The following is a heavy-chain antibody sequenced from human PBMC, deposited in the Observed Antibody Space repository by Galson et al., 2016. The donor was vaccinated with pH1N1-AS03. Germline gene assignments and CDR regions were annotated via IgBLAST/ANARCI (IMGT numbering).Heavy chain of an antibody. CDR1: GYIFTSYW. Sequence: QSGAEVKKPGESLKISCKTSGYIFTSYWVAWVRHMPGKGLEWMGIIYPGDSDTRYSPSFQGQVTISADRSINTAYLQWSSLMASDTAIYYCARQVREGCNDYFDYWGQGILVTVSS. CDR2: IYPGDSDT. V-gene: IGHV5-51*01. CDR3: ARQVREGCNDYFDY. D-gene: IGHD5-24*01. J-gene: IGHJ4*02.